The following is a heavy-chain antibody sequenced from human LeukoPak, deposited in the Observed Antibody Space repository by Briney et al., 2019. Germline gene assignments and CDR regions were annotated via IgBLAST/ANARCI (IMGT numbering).Heavy chain of an antibody. V-gene: IGHV4-59*01. J-gene: IGHJ6*03. CDR3: ARVGNGRYYYYMDV. D-gene: IGHD1-26*01. CDR2: IYYSGST. Sequence: SETLSLTCTVSGGSISSYYWSWIRQPPGKGLEWIGYIYYSGSTNYNPSLKSRVTISVDTSKNQFSLKLSSVTAADTAVYYCARVGNGRYYYYMDVWGKGTTVTVSS. CDR1: GGSISSYY.